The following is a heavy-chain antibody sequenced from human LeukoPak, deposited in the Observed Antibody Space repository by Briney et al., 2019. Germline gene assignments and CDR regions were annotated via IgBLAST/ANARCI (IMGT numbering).Heavy chain of an antibody. CDR3: AIDSRIKSALIPEPGPSF. V-gene: IGHV1-2*02. CDR2: INPNSGGT. J-gene: IGHJ4*02. Sequence: ASVKVSCKASGYTFTDYYMHWVRQAPGQGLEWMGWINPNSGGTNYAQKFQGGVTMTRDTSISTAYMELSRLRSDDTALYYCAIDSRIKSALIPEPGPSFWGQGTLVTVSS. D-gene: IGHD3-16*01. CDR1: GYTFTDYY.